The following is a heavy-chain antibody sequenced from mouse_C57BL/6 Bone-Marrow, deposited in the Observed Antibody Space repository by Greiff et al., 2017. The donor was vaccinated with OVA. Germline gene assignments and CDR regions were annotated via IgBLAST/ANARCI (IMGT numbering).Heavy chain of an antibody. J-gene: IGHJ1*03. Sequence: VQLQQPGAELVKPGASVKLSCKASGYTFTSYWMQWVNQRPGQGLEWIGEIDPSDSYTNYNQKFKDKATLTVDTSSSTAYMQLSSLTSEDSAVYYCATDWDWYFDVWGTGTTVTVSS. D-gene: IGHD4-1*01. CDR2: IDPSDSYT. V-gene: IGHV1-50*01. CDR1: GYTFTSYW. CDR3: ATDWDWYFDV.